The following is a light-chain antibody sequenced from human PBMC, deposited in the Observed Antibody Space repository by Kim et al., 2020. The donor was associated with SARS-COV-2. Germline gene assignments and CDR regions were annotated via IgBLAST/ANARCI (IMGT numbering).Light chain of an antibody. V-gene: IGLV3-21*04. CDR2: YDN. CDR1: NIGSKS. J-gene: IGLJ1*01. Sequence: SYELTQPPSVSVAPGKTARITCGGNNIGSKSVHWYQQKPGQAPVLVIYYDNDRPSGIPERFSGSNSGNTATLTISRVEAGDEADYYCQVWDSNIDHYVFGTGTKVTVL. CDR3: QVWDSNIDHYV.